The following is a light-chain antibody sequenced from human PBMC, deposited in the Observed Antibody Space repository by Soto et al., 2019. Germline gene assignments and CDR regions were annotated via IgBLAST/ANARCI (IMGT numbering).Light chain of an antibody. Sequence: QSVLTQPPSVSAAPGQTVTISCSGSSSNIGNNYVSWYQQLPGTAPKLLIYDNNERPSGIPDRFSGSNSGTSATLGITGLQTGDEADYYCGTWDSSLSAVVFGGGTKVTVL. V-gene: IGLV1-51*01. CDR1: SSNIGNNY. CDR2: DNN. J-gene: IGLJ2*01. CDR3: GTWDSSLSAVV.